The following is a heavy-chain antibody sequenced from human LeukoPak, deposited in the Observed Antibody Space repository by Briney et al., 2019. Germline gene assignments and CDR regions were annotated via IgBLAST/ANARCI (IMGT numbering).Heavy chain of an antibody. CDR3: ASSGYFSYFDY. CDR1: GGSFSGYY. J-gene: IGHJ4*02. CDR2: INHSGST. Sequence: SETLSPSCAVYGGSFSGYYWSWIRQPPGKGLEWIGEINHSGSTNYNPSLKSRVTISVDTSKNQCSLKLSSVTAADTAVYYCASSGYFSYFDYWGQGSLVTVSS. D-gene: IGHD3-22*01. V-gene: IGHV4-34*01.